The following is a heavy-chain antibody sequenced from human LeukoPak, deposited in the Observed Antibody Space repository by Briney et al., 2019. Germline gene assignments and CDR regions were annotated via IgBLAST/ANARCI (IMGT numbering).Heavy chain of an antibody. CDR2: IKYDGNEK. D-gene: IGHD3-10*01. J-gene: IGHJ4*02. CDR3: ARHAPVRGVRIYPTDY. V-gene: IGHV3-7*01. Sequence: GGSLRLSCAASGFTFSDYWMTWDRQAPGKGLEWVANIKYDGNEKYYLDSVKGRFTISRDNAENSLYLQMNGLRTEDTALYYCARHAPVRGVRIYPTDYCGQGTLVTVSS. CDR1: GFTFSDYW.